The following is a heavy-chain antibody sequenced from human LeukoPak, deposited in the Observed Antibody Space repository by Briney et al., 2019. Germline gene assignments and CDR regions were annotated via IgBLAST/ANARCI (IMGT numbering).Heavy chain of an antibody. Sequence: GGSLRLSCAASGFTFGSYGMHWVRQAPGKGLEYVSAITSNGGSTYYANSVKGRFTISRDNSKNTLYLQMGSLRAEDMAVYYCARVEGSTTTNYFDYWGQGTLVTVSS. CDR2: ITSNGGST. CDR3: ARVEGSTTTNYFDY. D-gene: IGHD4-11*01. V-gene: IGHV3-64*01. CDR1: GFTFGSYG. J-gene: IGHJ4*02.